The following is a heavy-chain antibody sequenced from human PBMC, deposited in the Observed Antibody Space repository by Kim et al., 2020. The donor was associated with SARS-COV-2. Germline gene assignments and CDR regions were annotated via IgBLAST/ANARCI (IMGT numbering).Heavy chain of an antibody. D-gene: IGHD5-12*01. V-gene: IGHV1-69*13. CDR3: AGRRHGYTLSEYFYH. Sequence: SVKVSCKAFGGTFNNYIINWVRQAPGQGLEWMGGSIQGLQYMGGIPPISGTSNYAQKFQGRVTITADESSSTAYMELSSLKSEDTAVYYCAGRRHGYTLSEYFYHWGQGTLITVSS. CDR1: GGTFNNYI. CDR2: SIQGLQYMGGIPPISGTS. J-gene: IGHJ1*01.